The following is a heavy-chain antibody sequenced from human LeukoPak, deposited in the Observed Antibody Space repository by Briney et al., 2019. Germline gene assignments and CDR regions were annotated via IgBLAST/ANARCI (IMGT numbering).Heavy chain of an antibody. J-gene: IGHJ4*02. CDR2: INPNSGDT. D-gene: IGHD5-12*01. CDR3: ARGGYSGFSFDY. Sequence: GASVKVSCEASGYTFTGYYMHWVRQTPGQGLEWMGGINPNSGDTNYLQKFQGRVTMTRDTSIATVFMNLSRLGFDDTALYYCARGGYSGFSFDYWGQGTLVTVSS. CDR1: GYTFTGYY. V-gene: IGHV1-2*02.